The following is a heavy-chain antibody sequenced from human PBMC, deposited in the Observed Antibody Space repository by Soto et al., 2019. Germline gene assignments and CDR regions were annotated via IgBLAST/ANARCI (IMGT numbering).Heavy chain of an antibody. CDR1: GDSVSSVGFH. J-gene: IGHJ4*02. Sequence: SETLSLTCTVSGDSVSSVGFHWAWLRRPPGKGLEWIGYMYNGGSTNYSPSLKSRITMSLDASRNQFSLNLSSVTAADTAVYFCARDPGYCTNGVCPIFDFWGQGLLVTVSS. V-gene: IGHV4-61*08. D-gene: IGHD2-8*01. CDR2: MYNGGST. CDR3: ARDPGYCTNGVCPIFDF.